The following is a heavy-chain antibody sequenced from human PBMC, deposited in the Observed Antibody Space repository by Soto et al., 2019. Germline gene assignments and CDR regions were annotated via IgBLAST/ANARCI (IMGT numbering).Heavy chain of an antibody. CDR3: AKVIKRVIPLRAPWGMDV. CDR1: GFTFSSYA. CDR2: ISGSGGST. J-gene: IGHJ6*02. V-gene: IGHV3-23*01. Sequence: EVQLLESGGGLVQPGGSLRLSCAASGFTFSSYAMSWVRQAPGKGLEWVSAISGSGGSTYYADSVKGRFTISRDNSKNTLYLQMNSLRAEDTAVYYCAKVIKRVIPLRAPWGMDVWGQGTTVTVSS. D-gene: IGHD2-21*01.